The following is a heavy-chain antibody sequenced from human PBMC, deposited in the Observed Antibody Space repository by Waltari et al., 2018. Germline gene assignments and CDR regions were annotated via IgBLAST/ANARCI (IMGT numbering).Heavy chain of an antibody. CDR3: AREYCSGGSCYSELWFDP. V-gene: IGHV1-8*01. J-gene: IGHJ5*02. Sequence: QVQLVQSGAEVKKPGASVKVSCKASGYTFTSYDINWVRQATGQGLEWMGWMNPNSGNTGYAQKFQGRVTMTRNTSISTAYMELSSLRSEDTAVYYCAREYCSGGSCYSELWFDPWGQGTLVTVSS. CDR1: GYTFTSYD. CDR2: MNPNSGNT. D-gene: IGHD2-15*01.